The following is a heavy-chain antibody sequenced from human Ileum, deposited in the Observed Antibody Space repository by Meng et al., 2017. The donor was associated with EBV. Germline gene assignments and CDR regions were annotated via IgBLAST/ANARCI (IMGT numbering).Heavy chain of an antibody. V-gene: IGHV3-30-3*01. CDR1: GFSFRSFA. CDR3: VRDLNTATYYFDY. J-gene: IGHJ4*02. D-gene: IGHD5-18*01. CDR2: ISHDESNK. Sequence: QVQMVESGGGVVQPGRSLRLSCAASGFSFRSFAIHWVRQAPGKGLEWVAVISHDESNKYYADSVKGRFTISRDSSKSTLYLQMNSLRAEDTAVYYCVRDLNTATYYFDYWGQGALVTVSS.